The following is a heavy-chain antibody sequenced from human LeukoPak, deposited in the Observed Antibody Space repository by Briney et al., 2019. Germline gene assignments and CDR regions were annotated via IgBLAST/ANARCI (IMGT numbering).Heavy chain of an antibody. D-gene: IGHD3-3*01. CDR1: GYTFTIYG. CDR3: ARYYDFWSGYYTGWFDP. J-gene: IGHJ5*02. CDR2: ISAYNGNT. Sequence: ASVKVSCKASGYTFTIYGISWVRQAPGQGREWMGWISAYNGNTNYAQKLQGRVTMTTDTSTSTAYMELRSLRSDDTAVYYCARYYDFWSGYYTGWFDPWGQGTLVTVSS. V-gene: IGHV1-18*01.